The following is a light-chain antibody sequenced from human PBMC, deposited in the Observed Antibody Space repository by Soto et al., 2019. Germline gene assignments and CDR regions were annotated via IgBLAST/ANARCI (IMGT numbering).Light chain of an antibody. CDR2: GAS. CDR3: QQYKNWPPCT. V-gene: IGKV3-15*01. Sequence: EIVLTQSPGTLSLSPGERATLSCRASQSVSNDYLAWYQQKPGPAPRLLIPGASTRATGTAARFSCSGSGTEFILTITSLQSEDFAVYECQQYKNWPPCTFRQGTKVDIK. J-gene: IGKJ1*01. CDR1: QSVSND.